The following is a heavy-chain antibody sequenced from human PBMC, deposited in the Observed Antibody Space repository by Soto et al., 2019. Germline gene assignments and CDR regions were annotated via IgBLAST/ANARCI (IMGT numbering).Heavy chain of an antibody. D-gene: IGHD6-13*01. CDR3: ARAKAARPGYYYYGMDV. CDR2: IRSKANSYAT. V-gene: IGHV3-73*01. Sequence: GGSLRLSCAASGFTFSGSAMHWVRQASGKGLEWVGRIRSKANSYATAYAASVKGRFTISRENAKNSLYLQMNSLRAGDTAVYYCARAKAARPGYYYYGMDVWGQGTTVTVSS. CDR1: GFTFSGSA. J-gene: IGHJ6*02.